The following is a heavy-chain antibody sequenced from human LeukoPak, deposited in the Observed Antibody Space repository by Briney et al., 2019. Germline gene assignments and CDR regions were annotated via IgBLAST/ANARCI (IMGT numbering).Heavy chain of an antibody. J-gene: IGHJ6*02. CDR1: GYTFTRYD. D-gene: IGHD6-19*01. CDR2: INLNSGNT. V-gene: IGHV1-8*03. Sequence: ASVKVSCTASGYTFTRYDINWVRQATGQGLEWMGWINLNSGNTGYAQKFQGRVTITRDTSIRTAYMEVSSLRSEDTAVYYCARDDIAVAGPYYYGMDVWGQGTTVTVSS. CDR3: ARDDIAVAGPYYYGMDV.